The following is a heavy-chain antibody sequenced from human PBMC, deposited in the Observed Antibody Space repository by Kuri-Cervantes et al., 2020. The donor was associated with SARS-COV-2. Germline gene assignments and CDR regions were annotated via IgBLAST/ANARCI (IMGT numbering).Heavy chain of an antibody. CDR1: GFTFSTYA. V-gene: IGHV3-23*01. D-gene: IGHD3-10*01. Sequence: GGSLRLSCAASSDSGFTFSTYAMSWVRQAPGKGLEWVSVITADERTFYTHSVKGRFTISRDNSKNTLYLQMSSLRAEDTAVYYCARDGFTLGSGSYYFDYWGQGTLVTVSS. CDR3: ARDGFTLGSGSYYFDY. J-gene: IGHJ4*02. CDR2: ITADERT.